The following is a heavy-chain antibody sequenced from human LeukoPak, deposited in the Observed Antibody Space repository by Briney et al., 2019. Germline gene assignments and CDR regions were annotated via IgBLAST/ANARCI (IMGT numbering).Heavy chain of an antibody. Sequence: PGGSLRLSCAASGFTFDDYAMHWVRQAPGKGLEWVSGISWNSGRIGYADSVKGQFTISRDNAKNSLYLQMNSLRAEDTALYYCAKDIEKALVGTAFDYWGQGTLVTVSS. V-gene: IGHV3-9*01. D-gene: IGHD5-18*01. CDR1: GFTFDDYA. CDR2: ISWNSGRI. CDR3: AKDIEKALVGTAFDY. J-gene: IGHJ4*02.